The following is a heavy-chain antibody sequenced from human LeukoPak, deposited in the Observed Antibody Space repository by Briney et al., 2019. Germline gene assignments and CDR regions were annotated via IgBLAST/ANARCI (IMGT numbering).Heavy chain of an antibody. V-gene: IGHV3-21*01. J-gene: IGHJ6*02. CDR3: ARDQTEDYYYYGMDV. CDR2: ISSSSSYI. Sequence: GGSLRLSCAASGFTFSSYSMNWVRQAPGKGLEWVSSISSSSSYIYYADSVKGRFTISRDNAKNSLYLQMNSLRAEDTAVYYCARDQTEDYYYYGMDVWGQGTTVTVSS. D-gene: IGHD2-21*02. CDR1: GFTFSSYS.